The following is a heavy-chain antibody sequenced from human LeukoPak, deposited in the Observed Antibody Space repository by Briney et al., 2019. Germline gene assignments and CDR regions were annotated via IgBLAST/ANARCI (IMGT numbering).Heavy chain of an antibody. J-gene: IGHJ4*02. CDR3: ARRVIVATIDY. D-gene: IGHD5-12*01. CDR1: GGSISCSNYY. CDR2: IYYSGST. Sequence: SETLSLTCTVSGGSISCSNYYWGWIRQPPGKGLEWIGSIYYSGSTYYNPSLKSRVTISVDTSKNQFSLKLSSVTAADTAVYYCARRVIVATIDYWGQGTLVTVSS. V-gene: IGHV4-39*01.